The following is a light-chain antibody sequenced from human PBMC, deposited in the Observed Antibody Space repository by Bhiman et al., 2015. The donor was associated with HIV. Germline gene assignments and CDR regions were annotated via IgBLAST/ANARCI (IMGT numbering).Light chain of an antibody. Sequence: QSVLTQPPSVSAAPGQKVTISCSGTSSNIGHNYVSWYQQLPGTAPKVLIYENNKRPSGIPDRFSGSKSGTSATLGITGLQTGDEADYYCGTWDNSLSVYVFGTGTRVTVL. V-gene: IGLV1-51*02. J-gene: IGLJ1*01. CDR3: GTWDNSLSVYV. CDR2: ENN. CDR1: SSNIGHNY.